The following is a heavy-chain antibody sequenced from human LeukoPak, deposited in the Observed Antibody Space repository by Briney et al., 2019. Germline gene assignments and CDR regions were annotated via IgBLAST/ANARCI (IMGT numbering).Heavy chain of an antibody. CDR3: ARNIDDYGDLDANYGMDV. CDR1: GFTFSSYS. CDR2: ISSSSSYI. D-gene: IGHD4-17*01. V-gene: IGHV3-21*01. J-gene: IGHJ6*02. Sequence: GGSLRLSCAASGFTFSSYSMNWVRQAPGKGLEWVSSISSSSSYIYYADSVKGRFTISRDNAKNSLYLQMNSLRAEDTAVHYCARNIDDYGDLDANYGMDVWGQGTTVTVSS.